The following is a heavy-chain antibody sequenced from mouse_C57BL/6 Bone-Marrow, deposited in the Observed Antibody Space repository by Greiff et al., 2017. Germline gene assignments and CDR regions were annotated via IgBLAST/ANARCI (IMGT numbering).Heavy chain of an antibody. D-gene: IGHD1-1*01. V-gene: IGHV1-69*01. CDR3: ARHDGSSYVFFDV. CDR1: GYTFTSYW. J-gene: IGHJ1*03. Sequence: QVQLKQPGAELVMPGASVKLSCKASGYTFTSYWMHWVKQRPGQGLEWIGEIDPSDSYTNYNQKFKGKSTLTVDKSSSTAYMQLSSLTSEDSAVYYCARHDGSSYVFFDVWGTGTTVTVSS. CDR2: IDPSDSYT.